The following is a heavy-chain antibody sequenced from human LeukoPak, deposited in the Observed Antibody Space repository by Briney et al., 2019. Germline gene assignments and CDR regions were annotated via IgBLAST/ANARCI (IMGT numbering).Heavy chain of an antibody. CDR2: ISSSSSTI. V-gene: IGHV3-48*01. D-gene: IGHD4-17*01. CDR3: ARDQKYGDYSLDY. J-gene: IGHJ4*02. CDR1: GFTFSSYS. Sequence: GGSLRLSCAASGFTFSSYSMNWVRQAPGNGLEWVSYISSSSSTIYYADSVKGRFTISRDNAKNSLYLQMNSLRAEDTAVYYCARDQKYGDYSLDYWGQGTLVTVSS.